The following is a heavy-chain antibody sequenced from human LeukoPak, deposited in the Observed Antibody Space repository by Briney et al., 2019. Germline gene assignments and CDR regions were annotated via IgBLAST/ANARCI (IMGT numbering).Heavy chain of an antibody. CDR2: VSQTGGI. Sequence: SETLSLTCIVIGGFFIDYAWTWIRQPPGKGLEWLGGVSQTGGINYNPSLKSRVTISLDTSKNYFSLKLSSVTDADTAVYYCARGPYSTVTPFAHFDPWGQGTLVTVSS. CDR1: GGFFIDYA. V-gene: IGHV4-34*01. D-gene: IGHD2-21*01. CDR3: ARGPYSTVTPFAHFDP. J-gene: IGHJ5*02.